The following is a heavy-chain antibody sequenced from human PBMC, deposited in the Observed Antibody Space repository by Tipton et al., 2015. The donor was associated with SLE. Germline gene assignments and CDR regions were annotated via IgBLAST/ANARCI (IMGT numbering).Heavy chain of an antibody. CDR3: ARLGYCTGDTVCFTGIDQ. Sequence: TLSLTCTVSGGSISSSDHYWGWIRQPPGKGFEWIGSIYYNGTTYYNPALKSRVTTSMATSRNQFSLKLSSVTAADTAVYYCARLGYCTGDTVCFTGIDQWGRGTLVTVSS. CDR2: IYYNGTT. V-gene: IGHV4-39*07. CDR1: GGSISSSDHY. J-gene: IGHJ5*02. D-gene: IGHD2-8*02.